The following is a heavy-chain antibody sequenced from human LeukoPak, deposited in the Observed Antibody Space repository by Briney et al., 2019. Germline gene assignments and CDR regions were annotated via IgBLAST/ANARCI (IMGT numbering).Heavy chain of an antibody. CDR1: GYTFTSYD. V-gene: IGHV1-8*03. J-gene: IGHJ5*01. CDR3: ARGTSEDSSWYDC. Sequence: ASVKLSCKASGYTFTSYDINWVRQATGQGLEWMGWMNPNSGNTGYAQKFQGRVTITRNTSISTAYMELSSLRSEDTAVYYCARGTSEDSSWYDCWGQGTLVTVSS. D-gene: IGHD6-13*01. CDR2: MNPNSGNT.